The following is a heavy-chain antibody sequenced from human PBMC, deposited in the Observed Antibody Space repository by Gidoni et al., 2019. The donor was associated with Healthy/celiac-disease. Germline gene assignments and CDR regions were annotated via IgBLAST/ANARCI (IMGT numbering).Heavy chain of an antibody. Sequence: QVQLVQSGAEVKKTGSSVKVSCKASGGTFSSYAISWVRQAPGQGLEWMGGIIPIFGTANYAQKFQGRVTITADESTSTAYMELSSLRSEDTAVYYCASKSGSPQQWLDYYYYYYGMDVWGQGTTVTVSS. CDR1: GGTFSSYA. CDR2: IIPIFGTA. V-gene: IGHV1-69*01. J-gene: IGHJ6*02. D-gene: IGHD6-19*01. CDR3: ASKSGSPQQWLDYYYYYYGMDV.